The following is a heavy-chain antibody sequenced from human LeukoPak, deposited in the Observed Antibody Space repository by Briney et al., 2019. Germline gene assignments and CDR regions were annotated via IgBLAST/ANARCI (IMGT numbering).Heavy chain of an antibody. V-gene: IGHV4-39*01. CDR3: ARTPGRRFDP. Sequence: SETLSLTCTVSGGSVSGSSDYWGWIRQPPGKGLEWIGSIYFRDNTYYNPSLKSRVTISVDTSKNQFSLKLSSVTAADTALYYCARTPGRRFDPWGQGTLVTVSS. D-gene: IGHD3-10*01. J-gene: IGHJ5*02. CDR2: IYFRDNT. CDR1: GGSVSGSSDY.